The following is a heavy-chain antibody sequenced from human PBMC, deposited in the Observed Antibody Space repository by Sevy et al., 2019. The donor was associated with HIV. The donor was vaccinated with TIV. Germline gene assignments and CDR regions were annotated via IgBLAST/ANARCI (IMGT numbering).Heavy chain of an antibody. CDR1: GFTVSSNY. CDR2: IYSGGST. D-gene: IGHD3-16*01. CDR3: ARASWGTYYMDV. J-gene: IGHJ6*03. V-gene: IGHV3-53*01. Sequence: GGSLRLSYAASGFTVSSNYMIWVRQAPGKGLEWVSVIYSGGSTYYADSVKGRFTISRDNSKNTLYLQMNSLRAEDTAVYYCARASWGTYYMDVWGKGTTVTVSS.